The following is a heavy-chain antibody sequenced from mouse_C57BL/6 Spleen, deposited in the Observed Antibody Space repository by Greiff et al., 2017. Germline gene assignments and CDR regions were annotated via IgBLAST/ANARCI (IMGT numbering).Heavy chain of an antibody. V-gene: IGHV1-82*01. CDR2: IYPGDGDT. J-gene: IGHJ2*01. Sequence: VQLQESGPELVKPGASVKISCKASGYAFSSSWMNWVKQRPGKGLEWIGRIYPGDGDTNYNGKFKGKATLTADKSSSTAYMQLSSLTSEDSAVYFCARGGVLLRLYYFDDWGQGTTLTVSS. CDR1: GYAFSSSW. D-gene: IGHD1-1*01. CDR3: ARGGVLLRLYYFDD.